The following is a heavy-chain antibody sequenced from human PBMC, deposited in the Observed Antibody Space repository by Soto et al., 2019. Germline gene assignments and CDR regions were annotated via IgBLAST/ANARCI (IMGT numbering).Heavy chain of an antibody. Sequence: QVQLVESGGGVVQPGRSLRLSCAASGFTFSTYAMHWVRQAPGKGLEWVAVISYDGSDKYYADSVKGRFTISRDNSKNTLYLQMNSLRAEDTAMYYCAREQYHYGWGSYYAFDVWGQGTMVTVSS. CDR2: ISYDGSDK. D-gene: IGHD3-10*01. V-gene: IGHV3-30-3*01. CDR1: GFTFSTYA. J-gene: IGHJ3*01. CDR3: AREQYHYGWGSYYAFDV.